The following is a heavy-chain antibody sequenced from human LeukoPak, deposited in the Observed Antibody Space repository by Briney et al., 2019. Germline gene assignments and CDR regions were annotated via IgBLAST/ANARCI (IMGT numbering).Heavy chain of an antibody. CDR2: IYYSGST. D-gene: IGHD5-24*01. J-gene: IGHJ4*02. CDR3: VRGSTVEMATMTAGSWGTSFDY. CDR1: GGSISSGGYY. V-gene: IGHV4-31*03. Sequence: PSQTLSLTCTVSGGSISSGGYYWRWIRQHPGKGLEWIGYIYYSGSTYYNPSLESRVTISVDTSKNQFSLKLSSVTAADTAVYYCVRGSTVEMATMTAGSWGTSFDYWGQGTLVTVSS.